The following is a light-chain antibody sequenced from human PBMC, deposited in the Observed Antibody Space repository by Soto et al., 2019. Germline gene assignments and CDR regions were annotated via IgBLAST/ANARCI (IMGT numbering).Light chain of an antibody. CDR2: EVS. V-gene: IGLV2-8*01. CDR3: SSYAGSNNYV. J-gene: IGLJ1*01. Sequence: TLAPSASGSPGQSVTISCTGTSSDVGGYNYVSWYQQHPGKAPKLMIYEVSKRPSGVPDRFSGSKSGNTASLTVSGLQAEDEADYYCSSYAGSNNYVFGTGTKVTVL. CDR1: SSDVGGYNY.